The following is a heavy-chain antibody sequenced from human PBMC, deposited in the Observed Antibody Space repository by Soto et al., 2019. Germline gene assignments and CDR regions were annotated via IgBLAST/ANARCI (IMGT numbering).Heavy chain of an antibody. CDR3: ARELQGLYYFDY. D-gene: IGHD4-4*01. J-gene: IGHJ4*02. CDR2: INAGNGHT. CDR1: EYTFTSYI. V-gene: IGHV1-3*01. Sequence: ASVKVSCKASEYTFTSYIMHWVRQAPGQSLEWIGWINAGNGHTKYSQKFQDRVTITRDTSANTAYMELSRLRSEDTAVYYCARELQGLYYFDYWGQGALVTVSS.